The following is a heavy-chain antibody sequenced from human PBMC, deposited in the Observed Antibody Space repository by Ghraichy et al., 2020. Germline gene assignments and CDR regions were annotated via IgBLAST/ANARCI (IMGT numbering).Heavy chain of an antibody. CDR1: GFTFSSYA. Sequence: GGSLRLSCAASGFTFSSYAMSWVRQAPGKGLEWVSAISGSGGSTYYADSVKGRFTISRDNSKNTLYLQMNSLRAEDTAVYYCAKDSRLRFLEWSSYFDYWGQGTLVTVSS. CDR2: ISGSGGST. D-gene: IGHD3-3*01. V-gene: IGHV3-23*01. CDR3: AKDSRLRFLEWSSYFDY. J-gene: IGHJ4*02.